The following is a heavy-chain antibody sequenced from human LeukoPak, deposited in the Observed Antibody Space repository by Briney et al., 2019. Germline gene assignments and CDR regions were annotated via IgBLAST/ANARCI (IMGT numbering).Heavy chain of an antibody. J-gene: IGHJ4*02. D-gene: IGHD6-13*01. CDR2: ISSSGGTT. CDR3: ARDGYSSIPFDY. CDR1: RHTFNNYE. V-gene: IGHV3-48*03. Sequence: GGSLRLSCAASRHTFNNYEMIWVPQAPAKGLEWVSYISSSGGTTHYADSVKGRFTTSRDNAKNSLCLQMSSLRVEDTAVYYCARDGYSSIPFDYWGQGTLVTVSS.